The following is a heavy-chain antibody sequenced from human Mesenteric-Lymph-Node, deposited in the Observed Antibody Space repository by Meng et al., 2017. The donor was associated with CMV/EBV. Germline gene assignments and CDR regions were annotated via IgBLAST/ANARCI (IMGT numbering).Heavy chain of an antibody. CDR3: ARWARITIFGVVTPYGMDV. CDR1: GYNFANYW. CDR2: IYPADSDT. D-gene: IGHD3-3*01. V-gene: IGHV5-51*01. Sequence: KVSCKASGYNFANYWIGWVRQMPGKGLEWMGIIYPADSDTRYSPSFQGQVTISVDKSITTAYLQWSSLRASDTAIYYCARWARITIFGVVTPYGMDVWGQGTTVTVSS. J-gene: IGHJ6*02.